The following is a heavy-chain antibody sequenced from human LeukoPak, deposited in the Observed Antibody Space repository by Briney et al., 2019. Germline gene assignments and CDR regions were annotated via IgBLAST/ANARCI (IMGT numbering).Heavy chain of an antibody. Sequence: GSLRLSCVASGFTLSNYVMSWVRQAPGKGLEWVSGVSGGGFDTYYTDSVKGRFTISRDNSKNMVYLQMNSLRAEDTAVYYCTRRAGGNLYDLDNWGQGTLVTVSS. CDR3: TRRAGGNLYDLDN. D-gene: IGHD2-8*02. J-gene: IGHJ4*02. CDR2: VSGGGFDT. CDR1: GFTLSNYV. V-gene: IGHV3-23*01.